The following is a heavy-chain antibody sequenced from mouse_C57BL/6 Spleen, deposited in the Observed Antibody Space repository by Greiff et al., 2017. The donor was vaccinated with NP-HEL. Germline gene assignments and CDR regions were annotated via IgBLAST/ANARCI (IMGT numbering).Heavy chain of an antibody. D-gene: IGHD1-1*01. V-gene: IGHV5-17*01. CDR2: ISSGSSTI. CDR3: ARGVITYYFDY. J-gene: IGHJ2*01. Sequence: EVQLVESGGGLVKPGGSLKLSCAASGFTFSDYGMHWVRQAPEKGLEWVAYISSGSSTIYYADTVKGRFTISRDNAKNTLVLQMTSLRAEDTAMYYCARGVITYYFDYWGQGTTLTVSS. CDR1: GFTFSDYG.